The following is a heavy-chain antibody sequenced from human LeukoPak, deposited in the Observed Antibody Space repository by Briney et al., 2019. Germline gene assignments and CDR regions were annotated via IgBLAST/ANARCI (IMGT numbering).Heavy chain of an antibody. Sequence: SETLSLTCAVYGGSFSGYYWSWIRQPPGKGLEWIGEINHSGSTNYNPSLKSRVTISVDTSKNQFSLKLSSVTAADTAVYYCAKDAYSSGWYGGFDYWGQGTLVTVSS. CDR2: INHSGST. CDR3: AKDAYSSGWYGGFDY. V-gene: IGHV4-34*01. J-gene: IGHJ4*02. D-gene: IGHD6-19*01. CDR1: GGSFSGYY.